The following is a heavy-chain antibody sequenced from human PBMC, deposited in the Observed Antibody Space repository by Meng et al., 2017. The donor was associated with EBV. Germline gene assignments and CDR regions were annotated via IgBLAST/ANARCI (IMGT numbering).Heavy chain of an antibody. J-gene: IGHJ3*02. CDR3: ARSAVAPPEEAFDI. V-gene: IGHV1-18*01. CDR1: GYTFTSYG. CDR2: ISAYNGNT. Sequence: QVQLVQSGAEVKKPXXSVKVACXASGYTFTSYGISWVRQAPGQGLEWMGWISAYNGNTNYAQKLQGRVTMTTDTSTSTAYMELRSLRSDDTAVYYCARSAVAPPEEAFDIWGQGTMVTVSS. D-gene: IGHD6-19*01.